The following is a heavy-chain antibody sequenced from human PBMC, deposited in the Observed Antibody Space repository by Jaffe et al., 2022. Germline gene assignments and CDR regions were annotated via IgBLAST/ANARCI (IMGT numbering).Heavy chain of an antibody. J-gene: IGHJ5*02. Sequence: QVQLVQSGAEVKKPGASVKVSCKASGYTFTSYGISWVRQAPGQGLEWMGWISAYNGNTNYAQKLQGRVTMTTDTSTSTAYMELRSLRSDDTAVYYCARDIEGYDYSNYGAWFDPWGQGTLVTVSS. V-gene: IGHV1-18*01. CDR1: GYTFTSYG. CDR2: ISAYNGNT. CDR3: ARDIEGYDYSNYGAWFDP. D-gene: IGHD4-4*01.